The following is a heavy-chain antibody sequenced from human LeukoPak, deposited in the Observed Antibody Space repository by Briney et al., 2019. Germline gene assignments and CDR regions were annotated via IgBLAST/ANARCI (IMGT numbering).Heavy chain of an antibody. CDR3: ARDTLDSSGSWGCGFDI. CDR1: GFTFSSYA. J-gene: IGHJ3*02. CDR2: ISSNGGST. V-gene: IGHV3-64*04. Sequence: PGGSLRLSCSASGFTFSSYAMHWVRQAPGKGLEYVSAISSNGGSTYYADSVKGRFTISRDNSKNTLYLQMNSLRAEDTAVYYCARDTLDSSGSWGCGFDIWGQGTMVTVSS. D-gene: IGHD3-22*01.